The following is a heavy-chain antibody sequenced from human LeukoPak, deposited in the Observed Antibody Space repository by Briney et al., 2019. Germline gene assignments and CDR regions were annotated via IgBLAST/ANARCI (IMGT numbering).Heavy chain of an antibody. CDR3: AREVGSSWPYYYYYGMDV. Sequence: GGSLRLSCAASGFTFSDYYMSWIRQAPGKGLEWASYISSSGSTIYYADSVKGRFTISRDNAKNSLYLQMNSLRAEDTAVYYCAREVGSSWPYYYYYGMDVWGQGTTVTVSS. CDR1: GFTFSDYY. V-gene: IGHV3-11*01. J-gene: IGHJ6*02. CDR2: ISSSGSTI. D-gene: IGHD6-13*01.